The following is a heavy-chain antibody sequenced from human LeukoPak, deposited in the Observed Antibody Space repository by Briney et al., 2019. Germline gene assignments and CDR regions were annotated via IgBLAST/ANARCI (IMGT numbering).Heavy chain of an antibody. J-gene: IGHJ4*02. D-gene: IGHD3-3*01. Sequence: NTGGSLRLSCAASGFTFSTYNMNWVRQAPGRGLEWVSFISGGSTYMYYADSVKGRSTISRDNAKNSLYLQMNSLRPDDTAVYYCARDLESGDYWGQGTLVTVSS. CDR1: GFTFSTYN. CDR2: ISGGSTYM. CDR3: ARDLESGDY. V-gene: IGHV3-21*01.